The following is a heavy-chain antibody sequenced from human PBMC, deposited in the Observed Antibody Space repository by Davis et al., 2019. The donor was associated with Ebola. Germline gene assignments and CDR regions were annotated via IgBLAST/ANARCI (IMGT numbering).Heavy chain of an antibody. CDR3: ARVPGGCSSTSCSRTYFYYYMDV. CDR2: IKEDGSEK. J-gene: IGHJ6*03. Sequence: GESLKISCVASGFSYEVYWMSWVRQAPGKGLEWVANIKEDGSEKYYVDSVKGRFTISSDNAKNSLYLQMNSLRAEDTAVYYCARVPGGCSSTSCSRTYFYYYMDVWGKGTTVTVSS. D-gene: IGHD2-2*01. V-gene: IGHV3-7*03. CDR1: GFSYEVYW.